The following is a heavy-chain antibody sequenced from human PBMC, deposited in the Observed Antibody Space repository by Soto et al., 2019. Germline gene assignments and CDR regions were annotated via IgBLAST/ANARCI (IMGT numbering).Heavy chain of an antibody. D-gene: IGHD1-1*01. CDR2: SSNSGTYT. CDR3: ARSGDNYNLLDY. J-gene: IGHJ4*02. CDR1: GFTFSNYY. Sequence: GGSLRLSCTASGFTFSNYYMSWIRQAPGKGLEWVSYSSNSGTYTRYADSVKGRFSISRDNAKNSLYLQISNLRGEDTATFYCARSGDNYNLLDYWGQGTPGTVS. V-gene: IGHV3-11*06.